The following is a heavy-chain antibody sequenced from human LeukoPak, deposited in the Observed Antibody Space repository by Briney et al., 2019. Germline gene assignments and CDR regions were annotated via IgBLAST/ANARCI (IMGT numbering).Heavy chain of an antibody. V-gene: IGHV4-34*01. D-gene: IGHD6-19*01. J-gene: IGHJ3*02. CDR1: GGSFSVYY. CDR3: ATYSTGFDI. Sequence: PSETLSLTCAVYGGSFSVYYWTWIRQPPGKGLEWIGEINHRGSTHYNPSLKSRVTISVDTSKKQFSLKLSSVTAADTAVYYCATYSTGFDIWGQGTVVTVSS. CDR2: INHRGST.